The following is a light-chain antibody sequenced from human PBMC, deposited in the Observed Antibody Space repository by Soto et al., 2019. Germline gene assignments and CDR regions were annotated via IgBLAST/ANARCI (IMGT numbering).Light chain of an antibody. Sequence: ETVLTQSPGTLSLSPGERATLSCRASQSVSSSYLAWYQQKPGQAPRLLIYGASSRATGIPDRFSGSGSGTDFTLTISRLEPEDFVVYFCQQYGSSPPMYTFGQGTKLEIK. CDR3: QQYGSSPPMYT. CDR1: QSVSSSY. CDR2: GAS. V-gene: IGKV3-20*01. J-gene: IGKJ2*01.